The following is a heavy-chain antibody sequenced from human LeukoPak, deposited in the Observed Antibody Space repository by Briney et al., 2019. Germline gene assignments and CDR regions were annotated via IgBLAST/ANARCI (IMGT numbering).Heavy chain of an antibody. V-gene: IGHV4-59*08. CDR3: ARYGGYFFDY. CDR1: GVTISTYY. J-gene: IGHJ4*02. CDR2: IHNSVT. Sequence: WETLTLTCAASGVTISTYYWTWIRQPPGKGLEWIGYIHNSVTSSKPGLNSRVTISVEASKIPSTLKLSSVTAADTVVYYCARYGGYFFDYWGQGTLVSVSS. D-gene: IGHD3-16*01.